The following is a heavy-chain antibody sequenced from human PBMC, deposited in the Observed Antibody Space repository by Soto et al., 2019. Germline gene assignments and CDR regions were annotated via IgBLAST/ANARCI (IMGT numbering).Heavy chain of an antibody. D-gene: IGHD1-1*01. CDR3: AREVPSRYFDL. V-gene: IGHV4-34*01. CDR2: INHSGST. CDR1: GASFSDSY. Sequence: QVCLQQWGAGLLKPSETLSLTCAVYGASFSDSYWNWIRQPPGKGLEWIGEINHSGSTIYNTSLVSRVNISLDTARKQCTLKMRSATAADTAVYDCAREVPSRYFDLWGRGTPVTVSS. J-gene: IGHJ2*01.